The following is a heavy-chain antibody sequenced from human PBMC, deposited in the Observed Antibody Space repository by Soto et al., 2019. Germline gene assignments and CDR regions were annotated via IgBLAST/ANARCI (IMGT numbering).Heavy chain of an antibody. Sequence: QVHLVQSGAEVRQPGSSVRVSCKASGGTFSGACVSCVRQAPGQGLEWMGNHIPMFGSTNYAEKFQGRLTISADAPASTAYMDLSSLRSDDTAVYYCARGDGFNYYFDYWGQGALVTVSS. CDR1: GGTFSGAC. CDR2: HIPMFGST. D-gene: IGHD1-1*01. J-gene: IGHJ4*02. CDR3: ARGDGFNYYFDY. V-gene: IGHV1-69*18.